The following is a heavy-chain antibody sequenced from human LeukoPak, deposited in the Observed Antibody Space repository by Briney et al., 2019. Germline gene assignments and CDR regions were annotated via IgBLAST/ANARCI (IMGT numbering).Heavy chain of an antibody. CDR3: ASIYCGGDCYSEPYYYYYYMDV. CDR1: GFTFSSYS. V-gene: IGHV3-21*01. D-gene: IGHD2-21*02. Sequence: EPGGSLRLSCAASGFTFSSYSMNWVRQAPPKGLEWVPSISISSSYIYYADSAKGRFTISRDNAKNSLYLQMNSLRAEDTAVYYCASIYCGGDCYSEPYYYYYYMDVCGKGTTVTVSS. J-gene: IGHJ6*03. CDR2: ISISSSYI.